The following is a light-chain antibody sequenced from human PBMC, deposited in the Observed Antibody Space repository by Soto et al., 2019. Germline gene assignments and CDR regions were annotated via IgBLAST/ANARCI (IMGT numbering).Light chain of an antibody. V-gene: IGKV1-39*01. CDR1: QTISTY. CDR2: GAS. J-gene: IGKJ1*01. Sequence: DIQMTQSPSPLSASVGDRVTITGRASQTISTYLNWYQQKPGKAPKLLIYGASSLQSGVPSRFSCSGSLKDLTRTTSSLQPEDFGTYYCQHCFSTLRTVGQRTKVDIK. CDR3: QHCFSTLRT.